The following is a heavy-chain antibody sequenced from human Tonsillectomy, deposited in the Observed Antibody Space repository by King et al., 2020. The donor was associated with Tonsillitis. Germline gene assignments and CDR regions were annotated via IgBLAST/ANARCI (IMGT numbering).Heavy chain of an antibody. J-gene: IGHJ4*02. D-gene: IGHD3-9*01. CDR3: AIEADWAVHY. V-gene: IGHV3-30*02. Sequence: VQLVESGGGAVQPGGSLRLSCAPSGFIFKSYSMQWVRQAPGKGLEWGAFIRYDGNNKYYADFVKGRFTISRDNSKNTLYLQMNSRRDEDTAVYYCAIEADWAVHYWGQGTLVSV. CDR2: IRYDGNNK. CDR1: GFIFKSYS.